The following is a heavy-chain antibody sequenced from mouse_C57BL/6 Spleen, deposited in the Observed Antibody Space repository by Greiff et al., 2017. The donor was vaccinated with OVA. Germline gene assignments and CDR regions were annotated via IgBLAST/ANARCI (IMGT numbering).Heavy chain of an antibody. CDR2: IWSGGST. J-gene: IGHJ3*01. CDR3: ARMGGNPAWFAY. Sequence: QVHVKQSGPGLVQPSQSLSITCTVSGFSLTSYGVHWVRQSPGKGLEWLGVIWSGGSTDYNAAFISRLSISKDNSKSQVFFKMNSLQADDTAIYYCARMGGNPAWFAYWGQGTLVTVSA. CDR1: GFSLTSYG. V-gene: IGHV2-2*01. D-gene: IGHD2-1*01.